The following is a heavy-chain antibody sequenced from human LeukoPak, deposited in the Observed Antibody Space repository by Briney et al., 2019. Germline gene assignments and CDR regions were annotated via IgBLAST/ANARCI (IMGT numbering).Heavy chain of an antibody. Sequence: SETLSLTCTVSGGSISSSSYYWGWIRQPPGKGLEWIGSIYYSGSTYYNPSLKSRVTISVDTSKNQFSLKLSSVTAADTAVYYCARDPWGAVGAIHFDYWGQGTLVTVSS. CDR1: GGSISSSSYY. CDR2: IYYSGST. D-gene: IGHD1-26*01. J-gene: IGHJ4*02. V-gene: IGHV4-39*07. CDR3: ARDPWGAVGAIHFDY.